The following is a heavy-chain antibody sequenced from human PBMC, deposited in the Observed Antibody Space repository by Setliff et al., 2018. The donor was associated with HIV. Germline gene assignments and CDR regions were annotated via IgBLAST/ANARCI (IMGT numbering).Heavy chain of an antibody. CDR3: AGFSYNFWVYRFDH. Sequence: SETLSLTCSVSGGSPTSGGYYWSWIRQHPGKGLEYIGYIYYSGSTYYNPSLKSRVTMSIDTSTQQFFLNVTSVTAADTAVYYCAGFSYNFWVYRFDHWGQGALVTVSS. J-gene: IGHJ4*02. CDR2: IYYSGST. CDR1: GGSPTSGGYY. D-gene: IGHD3-3*01. V-gene: IGHV4-31*03.